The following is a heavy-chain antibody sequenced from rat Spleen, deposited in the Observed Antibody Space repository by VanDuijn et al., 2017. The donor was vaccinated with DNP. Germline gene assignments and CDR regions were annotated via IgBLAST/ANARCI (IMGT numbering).Heavy chain of an antibody. Sequence: EVQLQESGPGLVKPSQSISLTCSVTGYSIKSSYKWNWIRKFPGNKLEWMGYIHNAGSTNYNPSLKSRIPITRDTSKNQFFLQLNSVTTEDTAIYYCAKGPNYGGWSDYFDYWGQGVMVTVSS. CDR3: AKGPNYGGWSDYFDY. V-gene: IGHV3-3*01. J-gene: IGHJ2*01. D-gene: IGHD1-11*01. CDR1: GYSIKSSYK. CDR2: IHNAGST.